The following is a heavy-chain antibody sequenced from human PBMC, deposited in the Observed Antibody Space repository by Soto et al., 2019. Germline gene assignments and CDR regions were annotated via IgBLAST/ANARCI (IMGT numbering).Heavy chain of an antibody. D-gene: IGHD3-10*01. V-gene: IGHV3-74*03. CDR2: INGDGSIT. CDR1: GFTFSRNW. J-gene: IGHJ4*02. Sequence: GGSLRLSCAASGFTFSRNWMHWVRQAPGKGLVCVSRINGDGSITTYADSVKGRFTISRDNAENTLYLQMNNLRAEDTATYYCARDVNLLLFDYWGQGSPVTVPQ. CDR3: ARDVNLLLFDY.